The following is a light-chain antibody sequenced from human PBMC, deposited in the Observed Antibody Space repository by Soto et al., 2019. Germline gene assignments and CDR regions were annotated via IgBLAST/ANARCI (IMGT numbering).Light chain of an antibody. J-gene: IGKJ4*01. CDR3: QHYKTWPLA. CDR2: DAY. Sequence: EIVMTQSPATLSVSPLEGVHLXRRASQGVGSTLAWYRQQPGQAPRLLIYDAYIRATGVPARFSGSGSGTEFTLTISSLQSEDFAVYYCQHYKTWPLAFGGGTKVDIK. CDR1: QGVGST. V-gene: IGKV3-15*01.